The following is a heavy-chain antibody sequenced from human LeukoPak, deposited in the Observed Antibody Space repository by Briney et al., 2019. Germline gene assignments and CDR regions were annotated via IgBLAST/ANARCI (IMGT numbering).Heavy chain of an antibody. CDR2: IYYSGSA. J-gene: IGHJ4*02. V-gene: IGHV4-31*11. CDR3: ATVPAAIRAVDY. CDR1: GGSFSGYY. Sequence: PSETLSLTCAVYGGSFSGYYWSWIRQHPGKGLEWIGYIYYSGSAHYNPSLKSRVTISVATSKNQFSLKLSSVTAADTAVYYCATVPAAIRAVDYWGPGTLVTVSS. D-gene: IGHD2-2*01.